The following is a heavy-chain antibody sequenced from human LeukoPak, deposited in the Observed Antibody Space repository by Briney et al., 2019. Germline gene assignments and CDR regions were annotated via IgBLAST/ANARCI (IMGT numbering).Heavy chain of an antibody. Sequence: GGSLRLSCAASGFTFNSYGMDWVRQAPGKGLEWVAVISYDGSNKYYADFVKGRFTISRDNSKNTLSLQMNGLIPEDTAVYYCAKSVASDAYWGQGTLVTVSS. J-gene: IGHJ4*02. V-gene: IGHV3-30*18. CDR3: AKSVASDAY. CDR2: ISYDGSNK. D-gene: IGHD5-12*01. CDR1: GFTFNSYG.